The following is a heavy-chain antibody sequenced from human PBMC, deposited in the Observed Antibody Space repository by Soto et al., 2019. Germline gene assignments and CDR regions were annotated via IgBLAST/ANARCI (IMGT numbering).Heavy chain of an antibody. V-gene: IGHV1-69*13. J-gene: IGHJ6*02. Sequence: SVKVSCKASGGTFSSYAISWVRQAPGQGLEWMGGIIPIFGTANYAQKFQGRVTITADESTSTAYMELSSLRSEDTAVYYCARDPVVVITTSTYYYYGMDVWGQGTTVTVSS. CDR2: IIPIFGTA. CDR1: GGTFSSYA. D-gene: IGHD3-22*01. CDR3: ARDPVVVITTSTYYYYGMDV.